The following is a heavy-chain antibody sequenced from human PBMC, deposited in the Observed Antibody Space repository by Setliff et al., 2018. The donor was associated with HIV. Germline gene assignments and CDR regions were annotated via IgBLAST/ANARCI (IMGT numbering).Heavy chain of an antibody. J-gene: IGHJ4*02. Sequence: GGSLRLSCEASGFTFSTYGMNWVRHAPGKGLEWVAQISSSGFPIYYADSVRGRFTASRGNGENSLFLQMNSLRAEDTAVYYCVRGTLDFWGQGNLVTVSS. V-gene: IGHV3-48*01. CDR1: GFTFSTYG. CDR3: VRGTLDF. CDR2: ISSSGFPI.